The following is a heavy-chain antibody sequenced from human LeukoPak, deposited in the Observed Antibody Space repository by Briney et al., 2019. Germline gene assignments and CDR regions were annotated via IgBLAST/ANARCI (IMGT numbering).Heavy chain of an antibody. D-gene: IGHD3-22*01. CDR1: GFTFRTYS. CDR3: ARIFTYHYDSTGHIPPDH. V-gene: IGHV3-30-3*01. CDR2: ISYDGNNK. Sequence: PGGSLRLSCAASGFTFRTYSMHWVRQAPGKGLEWVAVISYDGNNKYYADSVKGRFTISRDNSKNTLDLQMNSLRAEDTAVYYCARIFTYHYDSTGHIPPDHWGQGTLVTVSS. J-gene: IGHJ5*02.